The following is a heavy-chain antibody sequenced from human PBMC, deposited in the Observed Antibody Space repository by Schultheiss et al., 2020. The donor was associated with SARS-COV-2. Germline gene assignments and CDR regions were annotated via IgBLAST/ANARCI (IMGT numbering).Heavy chain of an antibody. CDR2: ISGSGGST. Sequence: GGSLRLSCAASGFTFSSYSMNWVRQAPGKGLEWVSAISGSGGSTYYADSVRGRFTISRDNSKNTVYLQMNSLRAEDTAVYYCAKGTQYEADYYYGMDVWGQGTTVTVSS. D-gene: IGHD2-2*01. CDR1: GFTFSSYS. J-gene: IGHJ6*02. CDR3: AKGTQYEADYYYGMDV. V-gene: IGHV3-23*01.